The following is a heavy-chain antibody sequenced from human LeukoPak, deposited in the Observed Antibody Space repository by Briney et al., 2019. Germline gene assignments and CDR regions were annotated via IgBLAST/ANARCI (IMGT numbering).Heavy chain of an antibody. CDR1: GFTFSGYW. J-gene: IGHJ6*04. V-gene: IGHV3-74*01. D-gene: IGHD2-21*01. CDR3: TRTSHSIGDDYYGMDV. Sequence: GGSLRLSCAASGFTFSGYWIHWVRQLPGKGLVWVSRFNRDGSSTNYADSVKGRFTISRDNAENTLYLQMNSLRAEDTAVYYCTRTSHSIGDDYYGMDVWGKGTTVTVSS. CDR2: FNRDGSST.